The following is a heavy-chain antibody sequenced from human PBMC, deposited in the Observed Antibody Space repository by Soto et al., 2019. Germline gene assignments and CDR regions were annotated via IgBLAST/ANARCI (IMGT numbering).Heavy chain of an antibody. V-gene: IGHV4-30-2*01. D-gene: IGHD3-3*02. CDR1: GGSISSGGHS. CDR2: IYHSGST. CDR3: ASPKIAFYNWFDP. Sequence: SETLSLTCAVSGGSISSGGHSWSWIRQPPGKGLEWIGYIYHSGSTYYNPSLKSRVTISVDRSKNQFSLKLSSVTAADTAVYYCASPKIAFYNWFDPWGQGTLVTVS. J-gene: IGHJ5*02.